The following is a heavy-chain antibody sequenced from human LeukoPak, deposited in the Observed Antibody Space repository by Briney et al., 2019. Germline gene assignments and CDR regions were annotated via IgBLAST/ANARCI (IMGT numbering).Heavy chain of an antibody. J-gene: IGHJ4*02. CDR3: ARAGYSSGWYGY. CDR2: IIPIFGTA. CDR1: GGTFSGYA. D-gene: IGHD6-19*01. V-gene: IGHV1-69*06. Sequence: SVKVSCKASGGTFSGYAISWVRQAPGQGLEWMGRIIPIFGTANYAQKFQGRVTITADKSTSTAYMELSSLRSEDTAVYYCARAGYSSGWYGYWGQGTLVTVSS.